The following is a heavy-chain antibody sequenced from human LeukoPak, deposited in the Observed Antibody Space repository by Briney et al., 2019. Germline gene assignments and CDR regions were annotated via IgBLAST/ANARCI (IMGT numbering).Heavy chain of an antibody. D-gene: IGHD6-13*01. CDR2: MNPNSGNT. V-gene: IGHV1-8*01. Sequence: ASVKVSCKASGYTFTSYDINWVRQATGQGLEWMGWMNPNSGNTGYAQKFQGRVTMTRNTSISTAYMELSSLRSEDTAVYYYARGRMVAAAGCLGYWGQGTLVTVSS. CDR1: GYTFTSYD. J-gene: IGHJ4*02. CDR3: ARGRMVAAAGCLGY.